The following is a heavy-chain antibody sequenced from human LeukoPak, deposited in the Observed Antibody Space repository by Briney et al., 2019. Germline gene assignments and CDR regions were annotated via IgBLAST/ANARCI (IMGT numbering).Heavy chain of an antibody. V-gene: IGHV1-69*13. J-gene: IGHJ6*04. CDR3: ARGGVPAATPYYYYGMDV. CDR1: GGTFSSYA. CDR2: VIPIFGTA. Sequence: GASVKVSCKASGGTFSSYAISWVRQAPGQGLEWMGGVIPIFGTANNAQKFQGRVTITADQSTSTAYMELSSLRSEDTAVYYCARGGVPAATPYYYYGMDVWGKGTTVTVSS. D-gene: IGHD2-2*01.